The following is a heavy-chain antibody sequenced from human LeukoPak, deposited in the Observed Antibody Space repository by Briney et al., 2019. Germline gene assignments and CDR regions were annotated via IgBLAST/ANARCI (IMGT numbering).Heavy chain of an antibody. CDR3: ASRIAAAANDAFDI. Sequence: PGGSLRLSCAASGFTFSSYGMHWVRQAPGKGLEWVAVIWYDGSNKYYADSVKGRFTISRDNSKNTLYLQMNSLRAEDTAVYYCASRIAAAANDAFDIWGQGTIVTVSS. D-gene: IGHD6-13*01. CDR2: IWYDGSNK. J-gene: IGHJ3*02. V-gene: IGHV3-33*01. CDR1: GFTFSSYG.